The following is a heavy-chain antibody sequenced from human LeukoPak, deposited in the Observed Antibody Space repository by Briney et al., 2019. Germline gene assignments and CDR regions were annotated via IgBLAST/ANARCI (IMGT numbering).Heavy chain of an antibody. Sequence: PGGSLRPSCAASVFTFSSYVMHCVRQAPGKGLGWVAFIRYDGSNKYYADSVKGRFTISRDNSKNTLYLQMNSLRAEDTAVYYCAKDTTPPKAGFDPWGQGTLVTVSS. J-gene: IGHJ5*02. CDR2: IRYDGSNK. CDR1: VFTFSSYV. CDR3: AKDTTPPKAGFDP. V-gene: IGHV3-30*02. D-gene: IGHD1-14*01.